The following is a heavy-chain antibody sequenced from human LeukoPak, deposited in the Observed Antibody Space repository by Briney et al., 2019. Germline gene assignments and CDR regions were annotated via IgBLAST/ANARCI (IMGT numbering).Heavy chain of an antibody. D-gene: IGHD2-15*01. CDR1: GFTFSSYA. Sequence: GGSLRLSCAASGFTFSSYAMSWVRQAPGKGLEWVSAISGSGGSTYYADSVKGRFTITRDNSKNTLYLQMDSLRAEDSAVYYCAKTAPGGYCSGGSCRPYDYWGQGTLVSVSS. J-gene: IGHJ4*02. CDR3: AKTAPGGYCSGGSCRPYDY. V-gene: IGHV3-23*01. CDR2: ISGSGGST.